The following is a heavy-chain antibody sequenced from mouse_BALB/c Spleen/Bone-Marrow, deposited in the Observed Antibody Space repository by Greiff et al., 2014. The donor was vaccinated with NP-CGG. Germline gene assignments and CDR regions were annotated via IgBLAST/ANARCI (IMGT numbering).Heavy chain of an antibody. CDR3: ARDYDYGWFAY. D-gene: IGHD2-4*01. CDR2: ISYDGSN. J-gene: IGHJ3*01. CDR1: GYSITSNFY. V-gene: IGHV3-6*02. Sequence: EVQLQQSGPGLVKPSQSLSLTCSVTGYSITSNFYWNWIRQFPGNKLEWMGYISYDGSNNYNPSLKNRISITRDTSKNQFFLKLHSVTTEDTATYYCARDYDYGWFAYWGHGTLLTVSA.